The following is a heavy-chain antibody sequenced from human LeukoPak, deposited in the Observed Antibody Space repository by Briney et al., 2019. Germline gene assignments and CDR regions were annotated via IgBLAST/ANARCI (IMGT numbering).Heavy chain of an antibody. CDR1: GGTFSSYA. V-gene: IGHV1-69*04. Sequence: SVKVFCKASGGTFSSYAISWVRQAPGQGLEWMGRIIPILGIANYAQKFQGRVTITADKSTSTAYIELSSLRSEDTAVYYCASGTLDYYDSSGYYYYFDYWGQGTLVTVSS. CDR3: ASGTLDYYDSSGYYYYFDY. CDR2: IIPILGIA. D-gene: IGHD3-22*01. J-gene: IGHJ4*02.